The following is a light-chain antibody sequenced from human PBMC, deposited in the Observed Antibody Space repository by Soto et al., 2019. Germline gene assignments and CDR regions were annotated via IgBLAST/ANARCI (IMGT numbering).Light chain of an antibody. V-gene: IGLV2-14*01. CDR1: SSDVGAFYY. Sequence: QSVLTQPASVSGSPGQSITISCAGTSSDVGAFYYVSWYQQHPGKAPKLMISEVSSRPSGVSYRFSGSKSGNTASLTISGLQAEDEANYYCSSYTTTSTAVFGTGTKVTVL. CDR2: EVS. CDR3: SSYTTTSTAV. J-gene: IGLJ1*01.